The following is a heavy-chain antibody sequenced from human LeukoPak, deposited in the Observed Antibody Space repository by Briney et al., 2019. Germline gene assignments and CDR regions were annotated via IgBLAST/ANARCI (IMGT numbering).Heavy chain of an antibody. CDR2: INYSGRT. CDR3: ARLLDYDNSGDTDTFDI. V-gene: IGHV4-59*01. CDR1: GGSIGSYY. D-gene: IGHD3-22*01. J-gene: IGHJ3*02. Sequence: SETLSLTCTVSGGSIGSYYWTWIRQPPGKGLEWIAFINYSGRTKFNPSLQSRVTISLDTSNIHFSLQLRSVTAADTAVYYCARLLDYDNSGDTDTFDIWGQGTMVTVSS.